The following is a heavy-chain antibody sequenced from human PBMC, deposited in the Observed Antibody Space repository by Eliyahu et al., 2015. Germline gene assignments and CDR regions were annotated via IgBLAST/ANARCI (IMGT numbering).Heavy chain of an antibody. CDR3: AKLWGVWGSYLGDY. J-gene: IGHJ4*02. Sequence: EVQLLESGGGLVQPGGSLXLSCAASGFTFSSYAMXWVRQAPGKGLEWVSAISGSGGSTYYADSVKGRFTISRDNSKNTLYLQMNSLRAEDTAVYYCAKLWGVWGSYLGDYWGQGTLVTVSS. CDR2: ISGSGGST. D-gene: IGHD3-16*02. CDR1: GFTFSSYA. V-gene: IGHV3-23*01.